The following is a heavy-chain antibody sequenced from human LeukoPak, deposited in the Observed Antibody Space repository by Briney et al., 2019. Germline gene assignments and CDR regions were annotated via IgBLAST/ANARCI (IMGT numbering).Heavy chain of an antibody. V-gene: IGHV4-59*11. CDR3: ARSKWIQLGPTVFDP. Sequence: SETLSLTCTVSGGSISSHYWSWIRQPPGKGLEWIGYIYYSGSTNYNPSLKSRVTISVDTSKNQFSLKLSSVTAADTAVYYCARSKWIQLGPTVFDPWGQGTLVTVSS. CDR1: GGSISSHY. D-gene: IGHD5-18*01. J-gene: IGHJ5*02. CDR2: IYYSGST.